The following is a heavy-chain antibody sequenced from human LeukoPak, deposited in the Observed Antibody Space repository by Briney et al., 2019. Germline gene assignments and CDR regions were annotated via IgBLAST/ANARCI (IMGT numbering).Heavy chain of an antibody. CDR1: GYTFNEVS. V-gene: IGHV1-24*01. Sequence: ASVKVSCKVSGYTFNEVSMHWVRQAPGKGLEWVGTFDPEDGEAVYSQNFRGRVTMTEDTSTDTAYLELSGLRSEDTAVYYCATDTSTWPVDFWGQGTLVTVSS. CDR3: ATDTSTWPVDF. D-gene: IGHD2-2*01. CDR2: FDPEDGEA. J-gene: IGHJ4*02.